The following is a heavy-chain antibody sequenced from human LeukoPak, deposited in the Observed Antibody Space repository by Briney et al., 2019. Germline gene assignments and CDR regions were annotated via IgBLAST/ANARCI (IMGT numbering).Heavy chain of an antibody. Sequence: GGSLRLSCAASGFTFSSYSMNWVRQAPGKGLEWVSYISSSSSTIYYADSVKGRFTISRDNAKNSLYLQMNSLRDEDTAVYYCARRTHLGYCSGGSCYAFDYWGQGTLVTVSS. CDR2: ISSSSSTI. CDR1: GFTFSSYS. J-gene: IGHJ4*02. CDR3: ARRTHLGYCSGGSCYAFDY. V-gene: IGHV3-48*02. D-gene: IGHD2-15*01.